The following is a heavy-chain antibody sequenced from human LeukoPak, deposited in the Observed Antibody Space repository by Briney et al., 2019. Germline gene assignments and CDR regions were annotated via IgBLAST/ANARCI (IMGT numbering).Heavy chain of an antibody. J-gene: IGHJ5*02. CDR1: GGTFSSYA. V-gene: IGHV1-69*05. CDR3: ARILLWFGEPTPQNWFDP. Sequence: ASVKVSCKASGGTFSSYAISWVRQAPGQGLEWMGGIIPIFGTANYAQKFQGRVTITTDESTSTAYMELSSLRSEDTAVYYCARILLWFGEPTPQNWFDPWGQGTLVTVSS. D-gene: IGHD3-10*01. CDR2: IIPIFGTA.